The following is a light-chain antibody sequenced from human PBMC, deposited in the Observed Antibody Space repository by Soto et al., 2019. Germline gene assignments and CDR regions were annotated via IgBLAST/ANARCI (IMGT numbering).Light chain of an antibody. CDR2: DAS. CDR1: QSVGIN. Sequence: EIVLTQSPGTLSVSLGERATVSCRASQSVGINLAWYQQRPGQTPRLLIYDASTRATGVPARFSGSGSGTEFSLTVSSLQAEDSAVYYCQHYNNWPPYTFGQGTTLEIK. J-gene: IGKJ2*01. V-gene: IGKV3-15*01. CDR3: QHYNNWPPYT.